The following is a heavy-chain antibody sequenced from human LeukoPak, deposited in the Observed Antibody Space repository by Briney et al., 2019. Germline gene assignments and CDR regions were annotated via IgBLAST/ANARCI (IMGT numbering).Heavy chain of an antibody. CDR2: IYTSGST. V-gene: IGHV4-4*09. D-gene: IGHD4-11*01. CDR3: ARQSYSTVSYYYYYYMDV. Sequence: SETLSLTCTVSGGSISSYYWSWIRQPPGKGLEWIGYIYTSGSTNYNPSLKSRVTISVDTSKNQFSLKLSSVTAADTAVYYCARQSYSTVSYYYYYYMDVWGKGTTVTVSS. CDR1: GGSISSYY. J-gene: IGHJ6*03.